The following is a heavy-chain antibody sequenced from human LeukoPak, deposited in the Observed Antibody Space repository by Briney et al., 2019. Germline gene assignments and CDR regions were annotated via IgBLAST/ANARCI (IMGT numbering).Heavy chain of an antibody. D-gene: IGHD6-13*01. J-gene: IGHJ4*02. CDR1: GGSISSYY. V-gene: IGHV4-59*01. Sequence: PSETLSLTCTVSGGSISSYYWSWIRQPPGKGLEWIGYIYYSGSTNYNPSLKSRVTISVDTSKNQFSLKLSSVTAADTAVYYCASGGYSSSWPFDYWGQGTLVTVSS. CDR2: IYYSGST. CDR3: ASGGYSSSWPFDY.